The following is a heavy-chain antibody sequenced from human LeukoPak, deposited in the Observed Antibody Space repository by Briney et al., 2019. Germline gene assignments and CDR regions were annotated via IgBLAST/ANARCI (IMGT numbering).Heavy chain of an antibody. CDR3: ARDRGLRNALRDAFDI. V-gene: IGHV3-21*01. Sequence: PGGSLTLSCAASGFTFSNYWRNWVRQDPGEGLEWVSSTSSSTGYIYYADSAKGRFTISRDNAKNSLYLQMNSLRAEDTAVYYCARDRGLRNALRDAFDIWGQGTMVTVSS. D-gene: IGHD4-17*01. CDR2: TSSSTGYI. J-gene: IGHJ3*02. CDR1: GFTFSNYW.